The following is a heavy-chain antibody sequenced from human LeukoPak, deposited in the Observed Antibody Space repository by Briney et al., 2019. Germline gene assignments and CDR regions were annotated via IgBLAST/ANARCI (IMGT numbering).Heavy chain of an antibody. D-gene: IGHD6-6*01. J-gene: IGHJ4*02. Sequence: PGGSLRLSCAASGFTFSDYSMNWVHQAPGKGLEWVSYISFSVNTKYYGDSVKGRFTISRDNAKSSLYLHMDSLRAEDTAVYYCARVTYSSSSGPKVDYWGQGTLVTVSS. V-gene: IGHV3-48*04. CDR2: ISFSVNTK. CDR1: GFTFSDYS. CDR3: ARVTYSSSSGPKVDY.